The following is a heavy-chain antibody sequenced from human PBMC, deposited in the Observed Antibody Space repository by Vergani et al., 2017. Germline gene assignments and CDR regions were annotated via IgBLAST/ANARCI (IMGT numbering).Heavy chain of an antibody. J-gene: IGHJ5*02. Sequence: EVQLLQSGGGVIQPGGSVRLSCAASGFTFSACPMTWVRQAPGKGLEWVSSISSSSSYIHYSDSLKGRFTISRDNAKSSLYLQMNSLRAEDTGVYYCAKSQPLYGIRYSWFDPWGQGTLVTVAS. D-gene: IGHD2-21*01. V-gene: IGHV3-21*01. CDR2: ISSSSSYI. CDR1: GFTFSACP. CDR3: AKSQPLYGIRYSWFDP.